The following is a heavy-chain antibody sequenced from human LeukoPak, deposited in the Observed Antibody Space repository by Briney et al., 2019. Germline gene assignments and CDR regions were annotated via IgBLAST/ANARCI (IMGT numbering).Heavy chain of an antibody. Sequence: GGSLRLSCAASGFTFSDYYMSWIRQAPGKGLEWVSYISSSGSTIYYADSVKGRFTISRDNAKNSLYLQMNSLRAEDTAVYYCATGELQPDYSFDYWGQGTLVTVPS. D-gene: IGHD1-26*01. J-gene: IGHJ4*02. V-gene: IGHV3-11*01. CDR2: ISSSGSTI. CDR1: GFTFSDYY. CDR3: ATGELQPDYSFDY.